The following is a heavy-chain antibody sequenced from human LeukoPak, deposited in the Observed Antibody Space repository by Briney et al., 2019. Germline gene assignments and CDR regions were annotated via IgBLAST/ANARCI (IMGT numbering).Heavy chain of an antibody. CDR2: ISHDGSYE. CDR1: GFTFSSFG. CDR3: AKDGLWFGDLTYFDY. Sequence: GGSLRLSCAGSGFTFSSFGMHWVRQAPGKGLEWVAVISHDGSYEYYADSMKGRFTISRDTSKNTLYLQMNSLRAEDTAVYYCAKDGLWFGDLTYFDYWGQGALVTVSS. J-gene: IGHJ4*02. D-gene: IGHD3-10*01. V-gene: IGHV3-30*18.